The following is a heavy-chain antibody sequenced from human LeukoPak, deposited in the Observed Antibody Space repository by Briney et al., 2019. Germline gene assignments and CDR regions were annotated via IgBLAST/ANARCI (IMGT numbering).Heavy chain of an antibody. D-gene: IGHD1-14*01. J-gene: IGHJ4*01. CDR2: INPNSGGT. CDR1: GYTFTGYY. CDR3: ARDAPGVGVDY. V-gene: IGHV1-2*06. Sequence: ASVKVSCKASGYTFTGYYMRWVRQAPGQGLEWMGRINPNSGGTNYAQKFQGRVTMTRDTSISTAYMELSRLRSDGTAVYYCARDAPGVGVDYWGQGTLVTVSS.